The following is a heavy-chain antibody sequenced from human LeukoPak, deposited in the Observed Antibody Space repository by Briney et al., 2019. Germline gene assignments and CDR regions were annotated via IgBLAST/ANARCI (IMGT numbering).Heavy chain of an antibody. J-gene: IGHJ5*02. V-gene: IGHV5-51*01. D-gene: IGHD2-2*01. CDR3: ARQGIAICSSTSCYNWFDP. CDR1: GYSFTRYW. Sequence: GESLKISCKGSGYSFTRYWIGWVRQMPGKGLEWMGIIYPGDSDTRYSPSFQGQVTISADKSISTAYLQWSSLKASDTAMYYCARQGIAICSSTSCYNWFDPWGQGTLVTVSS. CDR2: IYPGDSDT.